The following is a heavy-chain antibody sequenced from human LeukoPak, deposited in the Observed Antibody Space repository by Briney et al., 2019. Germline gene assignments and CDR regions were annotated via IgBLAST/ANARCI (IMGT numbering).Heavy chain of an antibody. CDR2: INSDGSTI. CDR1: GFTFSSNW. Sequence: PGGSLTLSCAASGFTFSSNWMHSARQAPGKGLVWVSRINSDGSTIGYADSVKGRFTISRDNAKNTLFLQMNSLRAEDTAVYYCTRGTTSTFDPWGQGTLVTVSS. J-gene: IGHJ5*02. V-gene: IGHV3-74*01. D-gene: IGHD4-11*01. CDR3: TRGTTSTFDP.